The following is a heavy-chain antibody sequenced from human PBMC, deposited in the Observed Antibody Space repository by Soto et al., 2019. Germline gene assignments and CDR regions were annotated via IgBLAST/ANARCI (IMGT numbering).Heavy chain of an antibody. CDR1: GGSISSYY. J-gene: IGHJ6*03. CDR2: IYYSGST. V-gene: IGHV4-59*08. D-gene: IGHD3-10*01. Sequence: LSETLSLTCTVSGGSISSYYWSWIRQPPGNGLKWIGYIYYSGSTNYNPSLKSRVTISVDTSKNQFSLKLSSVTAAYTAVYYFARLVRGRMPMHVWGNGTTVTAP. CDR3: ARLVRGRMPMHV.